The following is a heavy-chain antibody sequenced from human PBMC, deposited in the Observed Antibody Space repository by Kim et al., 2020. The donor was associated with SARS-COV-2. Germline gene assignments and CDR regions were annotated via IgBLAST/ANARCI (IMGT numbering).Heavy chain of an antibody. CDR3: ARHETPNYDILTGYYGGNWFDP. CDR1: GGSISSSSYY. Sequence: SETLSLTCTVSGGSISSSSYYWGWIRQPPGKGLEWIGSIYYSGSTYYNPSLKSRVTISVDTSKNQFSLKLSSVTAADTAVYYCARHETPNYDILTGYYGGNWFDPWGQGTLVTVSS. D-gene: IGHD3-9*01. V-gene: IGHV4-39*01. CDR2: IYYSGST. J-gene: IGHJ5*02.